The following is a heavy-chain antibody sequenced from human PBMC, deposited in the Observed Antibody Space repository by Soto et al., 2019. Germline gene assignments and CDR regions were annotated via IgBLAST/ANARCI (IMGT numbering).Heavy chain of an antibody. D-gene: IGHD3-3*01. CDR1: GGSISSGGYY. CDR2: IYYSGST. CDR3: ARVRFLEWLSYYFDY. V-gene: IGHV4-31*03. Sequence: QVQLQESGPGLVKPSQTLSLTCTVSGGSISSGGYYWSWIRQHPGKGLEWIGYIYYSGSTYYNPSLKSRVTRSVDTSKNQFSLKLSSVTAADTAVYYCARVRFLEWLSYYFDYWGQGTLVTVSS. J-gene: IGHJ4*02.